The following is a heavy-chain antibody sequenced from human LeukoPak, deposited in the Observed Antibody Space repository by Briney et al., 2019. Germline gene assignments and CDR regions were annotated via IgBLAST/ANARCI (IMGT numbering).Heavy chain of an antibody. J-gene: IGHJ4*02. D-gene: IGHD3-22*01. V-gene: IGHV3-53*01. CDR1: GFTVSSNY. CDR2: IYSGGST. Sequence: GGSLRLSCAASGFTVSSNYMSWVRQAPGKGLEWVSVIYSGGSTYYADSVKGRFTISRDNSKNTLYLQMNSLRAEDTAVYYCARDSYYESSGYYFSDSWGQGTLVTVSS. CDR3: ARDSYYESSGYYFSDS.